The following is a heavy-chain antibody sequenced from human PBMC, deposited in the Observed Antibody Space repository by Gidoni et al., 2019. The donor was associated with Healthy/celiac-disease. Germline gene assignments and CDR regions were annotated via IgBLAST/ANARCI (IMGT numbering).Heavy chain of an antibody. Sequence: EVQLVESGGGLVKPGGSLRLSCAASGFTFGNAWLSWVRQAPGKGLEWVGRIKSKTDGGTTDYAAPVKGRFTISRDDSKNTLYLQMNSLKTEDTAVYYCTTGLQGQLHYYYYYGMDVWGQGTTVTVSS. V-gene: IGHV3-15*01. D-gene: IGHD4-4*01. CDR3: TTGLQGQLHYYYYYGMDV. J-gene: IGHJ6*02. CDR2: IKSKTDGGTT. CDR1: GFTFGNAW.